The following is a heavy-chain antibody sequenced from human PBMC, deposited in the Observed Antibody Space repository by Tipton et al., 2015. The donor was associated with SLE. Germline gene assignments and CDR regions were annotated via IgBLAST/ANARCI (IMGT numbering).Heavy chain of an antibody. CDR3: AKAEGDYSNWDIWPGGDY. CDR2: ISYDGSNK. D-gene: IGHD4-11*01. J-gene: IGHJ4*02. Sequence: RSLRLSCAASGFTFSSYGMHWVRQAPGKGLEWVAVISYDGSNKYYADSVTGRFTISRDNSKNTLYLQMNSLRAEDTAVYYCAKAEGDYSNWDIWPGGDYWGQGTLVTVSS. V-gene: IGHV3-30*18. CDR1: GFTFSSYG.